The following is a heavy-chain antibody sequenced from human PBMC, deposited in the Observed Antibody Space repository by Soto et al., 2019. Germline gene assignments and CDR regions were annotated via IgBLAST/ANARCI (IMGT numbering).Heavy chain of an antibody. J-gene: IGHJ2*01. CDR2: ISRSGSTI. CDR3: ARHGRIRRPDWYFDL. V-gene: IGHV3-48*03. D-gene: IGHD2-15*01. CDR1: GLTFSSYE. Sequence: GGSLRLSCAASGLTFSSYEMNWVRQAPGKGLEWVSYISRSGSTIYYADSVKGRVTISRDNAKNSLYLQMNSLRAEDTAVYYCARHGRIRRPDWYFDLWGRGTLITVYS.